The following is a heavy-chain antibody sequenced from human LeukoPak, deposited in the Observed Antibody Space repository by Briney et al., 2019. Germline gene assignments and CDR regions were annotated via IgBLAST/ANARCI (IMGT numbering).Heavy chain of an antibody. D-gene: IGHD3-22*01. CDR3: ARDDTHSDTSGSFYDAFDI. CDR2: INPNSGGT. J-gene: IGHJ3*02. CDR1: GYTFTGYY. V-gene: IGHV1-2*02. Sequence: ASVKVSCKASGYTFTGYYMHWVRQAPGQGLEWMGWINPNSGGTNYAQKFQGRVTMTRDTSISTAFMDLSRLRSDDTAVYYCARDDTHSDTSGSFYDAFDIWGQGTMVTVSS.